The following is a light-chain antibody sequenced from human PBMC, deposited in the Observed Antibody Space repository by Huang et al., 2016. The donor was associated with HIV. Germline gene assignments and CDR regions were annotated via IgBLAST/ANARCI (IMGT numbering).Light chain of an antibody. CDR2: AAS. Sequence: IQLTQSPSSLSASVGDRVTITCRASQGSGRYLVWYPQKPGKAPKLLIYAASTLQRGVPSRFSGSGSGTDFTLTIGSLQPEDFATYYCQQLKTYPITFGQGTQVDIK. V-gene: IGKV1-9*01. CDR1: QGSGRY. CDR3: QQLKTYPIT. J-gene: IGKJ3*01.